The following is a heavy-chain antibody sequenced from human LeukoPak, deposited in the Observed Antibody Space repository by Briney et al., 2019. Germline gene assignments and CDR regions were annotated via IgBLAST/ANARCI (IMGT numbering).Heavy chain of an antibody. J-gene: IGHJ6*02. Sequence: ASVKVSCKASGYTFTGYYMHWVRQAPGQGLEWMGWINPNSGGTNYAQKFQGKVTMTRDTSISTAYMELSRLRSDDTAVYYCARGIAAAGTFMYYYYGMDVWGQGTTVTVSS. CDR1: GYTFTGYY. CDR3: ARGIAAAGTFMYYYYGMDV. CDR2: INPNSGGT. V-gene: IGHV1-2*02. D-gene: IGHD6-13*01.